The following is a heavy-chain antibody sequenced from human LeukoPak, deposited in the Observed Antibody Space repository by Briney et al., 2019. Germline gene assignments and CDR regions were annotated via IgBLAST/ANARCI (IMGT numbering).Heavy chain of an antibody. CDR1: GFTFTNAW. CDR3: STLTSRGLSDS. V-gene: IGHV3-15*07. J-gene: IGHJ4*02. Sequence: PGGPLSLSCAASGFTFTNAWRNWFRQAPGKGLEWVGRIKSKADGETIDYAAPVKGRFTFSRDDSKNMLYLQMNSLKSEDTAVYYCSTLTSRGLSDSWGQGTLVTVSS. D-gene: IGHD1-20*01. CDR2: IKSKADGETI.